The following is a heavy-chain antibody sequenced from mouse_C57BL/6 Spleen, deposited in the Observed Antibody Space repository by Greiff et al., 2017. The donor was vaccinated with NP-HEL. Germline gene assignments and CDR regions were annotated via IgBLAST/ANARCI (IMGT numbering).Heavy chain of an antibody. V-gene: IGHV1-82*01. CDR1: GYAFSSSW. J-gene: IGHJ2*01. CDR3: ARWGSSGGVDY. Sequence: QVQLKESGPELVKPGASVKISCKASGYAFSSSWMNWVKQRPGKGLEWIGRIYPGDGDTNYNGKFKGKATLTADKSSSTAYMQLSSLTSEDSAVYFCARWGSSGGVDYWGQGTTLTVSS. D-gene: IGHD3-2*02. CDR2: IYPGDGDT.